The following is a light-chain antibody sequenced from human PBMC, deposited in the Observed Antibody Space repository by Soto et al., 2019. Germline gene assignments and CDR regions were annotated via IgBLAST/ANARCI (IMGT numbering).Light chain of an antibody. J-gene: IGKJ5*01. CDR1: QSVSSSY. CDR3: QQYGSSPSIT. CDR2: GAS. V-gene: IGKV3-20*01. Sequence: EIGLTQSPGTLSLSPGERATLSCRAGQSVSSSYLAWYQHKPGQAPRLLIYGASSRATGIPDRLSGSGSGTDFTLTISRLEPEDFAVYYCQQYGSSPSITFGQGTRLE.